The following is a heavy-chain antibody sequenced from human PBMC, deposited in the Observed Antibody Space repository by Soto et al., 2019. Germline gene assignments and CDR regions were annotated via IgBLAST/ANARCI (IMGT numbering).Heavy chain of an antibody. CDR2: MNPNSGNT. V-gene: IGHV1-8*01. Sequence: QVQLVQSGAEVKKPGASVKVSCKASGYTFTSYDINWVRQASGQGLEWMGWMNPNSGNTGYAQKFQGRVTMTRNTSISTAYMALSSLRSEESAVYYCAREKSGYYDSWGQGALVTGAS. CDR3: AREKSGYYDS. J-gene: IGHJ4*02. D-gene: IGHD3-3*01. CDR1: GYTFTSYD.